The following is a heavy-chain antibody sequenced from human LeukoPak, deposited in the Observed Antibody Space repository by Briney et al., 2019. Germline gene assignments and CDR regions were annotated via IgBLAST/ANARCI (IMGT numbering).Heavy chain of an antibody. D-gene: IGHD3-22*01. CDR2: IYSGGNT. CDR1: GFTVSSNY. Sequence: GGSLRLSCAASGFTVSSNYMSWVRQAPGKGLEWVSLIYSGGNTYYADSVKGRFTISRDNSKNTLYLQMNSLSAEDTAVYYCARGGLGYYDSTGYYWEADYFDYWGQGTLVTVSS. J-gene: IGHJ4*02. CDR3: ARGGLGYYDSTGYYWEADYFDY. V-gene: IGHV3-66*01.